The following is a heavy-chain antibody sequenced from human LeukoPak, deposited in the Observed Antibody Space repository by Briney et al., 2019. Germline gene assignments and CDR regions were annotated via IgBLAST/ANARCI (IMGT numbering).Heavy chain of an antibody. D-gene: IGHD7-27*01. J-gene: IGHJ4*02. CDR3: VRTPPNWGADF. CDR1: GYTFTSYD. V-gene: IGHV1-8*01. Sequence: ASVKVSCKASGYTFTSYDINWLRQATGQGLEWMGWMSPNSGDTGYAQKFQGRVTMTRDTSTGTAYLELSSLRSEDSAVYYCVRTPPNWGADFWGQGTLVTVSS. CDR2: MSPNSGDT.